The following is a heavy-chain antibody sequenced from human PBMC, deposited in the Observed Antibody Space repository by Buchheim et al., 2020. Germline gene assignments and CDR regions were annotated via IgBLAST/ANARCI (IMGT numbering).Heavy chain of an antibody. D-gene: IGHD6-13*01. J-gene: IGHJ3*02. CDR1: GGSISSSSYY. Sequence: QLQLQESGPGLVKPSETLSLTCTVSGGSISSSSYYWGWIRQPPGKGLEWIGSIYYSGSTYYNPSLKSRVTISVDTSKNQFSLKLSSVTAADTAVYYCAGHAFSIAAAGEDAFDIWGQGT. CDR3: AGHAFSIAAAGEDAFDI. V-gene: IGHV4-39*01. CDR2: IYYSGST.